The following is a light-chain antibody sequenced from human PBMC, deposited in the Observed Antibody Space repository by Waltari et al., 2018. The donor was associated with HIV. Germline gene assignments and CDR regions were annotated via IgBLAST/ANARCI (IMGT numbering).Light chain of an antibody. CDR1: SSNIGSYY. CDR3: AAWDGSHVV. J-gene: IGLJ2*01. CDR2: RNN. V-gene: IGLV1-47*01. Sequence: QSVLTPPPSASGTPGQRVTISCSGSSSNIGSYYVYWYQQLPGTAPKLLIYRNNQRPSGVPDRFSGSKSGTSASLAISGLRSEDEADYYCAAWDGSHVVFGGGTKLTVL.